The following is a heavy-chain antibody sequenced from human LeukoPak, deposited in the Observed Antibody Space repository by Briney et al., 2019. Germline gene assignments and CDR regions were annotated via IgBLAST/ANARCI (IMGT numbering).Heavy chain of an antibody. J-gene: IGHJ4*02. Sequence: GGSLRLSCAASGFTFSSYAMRWGRQAPGKGRGWGAVISYDGSNKYYADSVKGRFTISRDNSKNTLYLQMNSLRAEDTAVYYCARNQGLSGSYNFDYWGQGTLVTVSS. D-gene: IGHD1-26*01. CDR1: GFTFSSYA. CDR2: ISYDGSNK. CDR3: ARNQGLSGSYNFDY. V-gene: IGHV3-30*04.